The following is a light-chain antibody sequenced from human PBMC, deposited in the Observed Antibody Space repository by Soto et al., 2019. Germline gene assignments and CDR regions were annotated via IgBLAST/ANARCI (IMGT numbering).Light chain of an antibody. Sequence: EIVLTQSPGTLSLSPGERATLSCRASQSISSTYLAWYRQKSGQAPRLLIYAASSRATGIPDRFSGSGSGTDFTLTISRLEPDDFAVYYCQQYFASSWTFGQGTRVEIK. J-gene: IGKJ1*01. CDR1: QSISSTY. V-gene: IGKV3-20*01. CDR3: QQYFASSWT. CDR2: AAS.